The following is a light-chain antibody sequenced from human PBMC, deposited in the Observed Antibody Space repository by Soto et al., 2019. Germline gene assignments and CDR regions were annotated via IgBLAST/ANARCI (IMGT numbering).Light chain of an antibody. CDR2: GAS. CDR1: QSVSSSY. V-gene: IGKV3-20*01. CDR3: QQYGSSPPVT. Sequence: EIVLTQSPGTLSLSPGERATLSCRASQSVSSSYLAWYQQKPGQAPRLLIYGASGRATGIPDRFSGSGSGTDFTLTISSLEPEDLAVDYCQQYGSSPPVTFGQGTRLEIK. J-gene: IGKJ5*01.